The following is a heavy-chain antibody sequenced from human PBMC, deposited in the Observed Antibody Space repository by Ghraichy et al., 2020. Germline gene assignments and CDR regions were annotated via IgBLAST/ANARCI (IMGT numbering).Heavy chain of an antibody. Sequence: GESLNISCAASGFTFSSYSMNWVRQAPGKGLEWVSSISSSSSYIYYADSVKGRFTISRDNAKNSLYLQMNSLRAEDTAVYYCARELLWSRGAFDIWGQGTMVTVSS. CDR3: ARELLWSRGAFDI. J-gene: IGHJ3*02. D-gene: IGHD3-10*01. V-gene: IGHV3-21*01. CDR2: ISSSSSYI. CDR1: GFTFSSYS.